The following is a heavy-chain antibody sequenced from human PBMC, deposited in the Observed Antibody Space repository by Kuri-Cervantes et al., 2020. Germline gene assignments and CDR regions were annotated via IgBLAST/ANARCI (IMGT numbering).Heavy chain of an antibody. V-gene: IGHV3-23*01. D-gene: IGHD4-17*01. CDR3: ANNYGDYGGIDY. CDR1: GFTFSSYA. J-gene: IGHJ4*02. CDR2: ITGSGGST. Sequence: GESLKISCAASGFTFSSYAMTWVRQAPGKGLEWVSAITGSGGSTYYADSVRGRFTISRDNSKNTLYLQMNSLRAEDTAVYYCANNYGDYGGIDYWGRGTLVTVSS.